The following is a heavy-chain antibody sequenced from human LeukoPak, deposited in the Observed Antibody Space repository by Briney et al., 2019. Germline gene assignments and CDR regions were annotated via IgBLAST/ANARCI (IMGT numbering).Heavy chain of an antibody. J-gene: IGHJ3*02. V-gene: IGHV3-23*01. Sequence: GGSLRLSCAASGFTFSNYAMSWVRQSPGKGLEWVSGISESGGSTYYADSVKGRFTISRSNLKNTLDLQMNSLRAEDTAVYYCAKDVRGVITHAFDIWGQGTMVTVSS. D-gene: IGHD3-10*02. CDR1: GFTFSNYA. CDR3: AKDVRGVITHAFDI. CDR2: ISESGGST.